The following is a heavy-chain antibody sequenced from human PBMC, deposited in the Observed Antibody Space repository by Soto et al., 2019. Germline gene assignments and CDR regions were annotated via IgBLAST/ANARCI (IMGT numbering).Heavy chain of an antibody. CDR3: ARDTMIVVVPRGTDAFDI. CDR2: ISYDGSNK. CDR1: GFTFSSYA. V-gene: IGHV3-30-3*01. J-gene: IGHJ3*02. Sequence: QPGGSLRLSCAASGFTFSSYAMHWVRQAPGKGLEWVAVISYDGSNKYYADSVKGRFTISRDNSKNTLYLQMNSLRAEDTAVYYCARDTMIVVVPRGTDAFDIWGQGTMVTVSS. D-gene: IGHD3-22*01.